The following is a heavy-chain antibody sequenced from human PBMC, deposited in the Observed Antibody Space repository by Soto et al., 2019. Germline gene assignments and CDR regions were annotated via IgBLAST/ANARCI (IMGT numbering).Heavy chain of an antibody. D-gene: IGHD4-17*01. Sequence: EVQLLESGGGLVQPGESLRLSCTASGFTFSSYAMTWVRQAPGKGLEWVSTISGSGGSTYYANAVKGRFTISRDTSKNTRYLQMNSLRAEDTAVYYCAKGWTTVVTRDWYFDLWGRGTLVTVSS. V-gene: IGHV3-23*01. J-gene: IGHJ2*01. CDR3: AKGWTTVVTRDWYFDL. CDR2: ISGSGGST. CDR1: GFTFSSYA.